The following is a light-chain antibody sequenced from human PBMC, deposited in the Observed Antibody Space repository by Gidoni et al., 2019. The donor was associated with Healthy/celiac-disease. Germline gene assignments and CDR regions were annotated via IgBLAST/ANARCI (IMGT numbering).Light chain of an antibody. Sequence: SALTQPASVSGSPGQSIPISCTGTSSDVGGYNYVPWYQQHPGKAPKLMIYEVSNRPSGVPDRFSGSKSGNTASLTISGLQAEDEADYYCSSYTSSSTRVFGTGTKVTVL. CDR1: SSDVGGYNY. CDR3: SSYTSSSTRV. V-gene: IGLV2-14*01. CDR2: EVS. J-gene: IGLJ1*01.